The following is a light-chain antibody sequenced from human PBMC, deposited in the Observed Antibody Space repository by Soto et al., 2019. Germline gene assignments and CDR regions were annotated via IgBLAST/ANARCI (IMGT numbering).Light chain of an antibody. V-gene: IGKV3D-15*01. Sequence: EIVMTQSPATLSVSPGERATRCCRASQSVNIHLAWYQQKPGQAPRLLIYGASARATGIPAKFSGSGSGTEFTLTISSLQSEDFAVYYCQQYNNWPPWTFGQGTKVDIK. CDR2: GAS. CDR3: QQYNNWPPWT. CDR1: QSVNIH. J-gene: IGKJ1*01.